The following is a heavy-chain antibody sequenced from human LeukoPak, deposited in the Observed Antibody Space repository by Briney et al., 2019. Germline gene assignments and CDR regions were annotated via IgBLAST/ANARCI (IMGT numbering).Heavy chain of an antibody. CDR3: TTYCPRTYCGGVQQFDP. CDR2: LKSKTDGGTT. V-gene: IGHV3-15*01. CDR1: GFTFRNAW. Sequence: GGSLRLLCAAPGFTFRNAWMSCVRQAPGKGLEWVGRLKSKTDGGTTDYAAPVKGRFTISRDDSKNTLYLQMNSLKTEDTAVYYCTTYCPRTYCGGVQQFDPWGQGTLVTVSS. J-gene: IGHJ5*02. D-gene: IGHD2-21*01.